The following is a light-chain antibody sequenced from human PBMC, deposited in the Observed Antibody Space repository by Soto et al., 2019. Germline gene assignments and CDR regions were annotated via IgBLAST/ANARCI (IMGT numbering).Light chain of an antibody. CDR3: QQDNNWPPIT. CDR1: QSVRRN. CDR2: GAS. Sequence: EIVMTQSPATLSVSPGERATLSCRASQSVRRNLAWYQQKPVQAPRLLIYGASTRATGITASFSGSGSWTEFTLTISSLQSEDFAVYYCQQDNNWPPITFGQGTRLEIK. J-gene: IGKJ5*01. V-gene: IGKV3-15*01.